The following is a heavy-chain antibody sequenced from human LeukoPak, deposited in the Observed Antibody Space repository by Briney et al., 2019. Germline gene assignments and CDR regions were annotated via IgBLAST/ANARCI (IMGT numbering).Heavy chain of an antibody. CDR1: GGTFSSYA. D-gene: IGHD6-6*01. J-gene: IGHJ4*02. CDR2: IIPIFGTA. V-gene: IGHV1-69*05. CDR3: ARSPRDIAARLNPFDY. Sequence: SVKVSCKASGGTFSSYAINWVRQAPGQGLEWMGGIIPIFGTANYAQKFQGRVTITTDESTSTAYMELSSLRSEDTAVYYCARSPRDIAARLNPFDYWGQGTLVTVSS.